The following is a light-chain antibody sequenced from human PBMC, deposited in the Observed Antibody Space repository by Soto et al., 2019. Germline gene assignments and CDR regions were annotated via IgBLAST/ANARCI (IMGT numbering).Light chain of an antibody. Sequence: EIVLTQSPGTLSLSPGARPTLSCRASQSVSSNYLAWYQQKPGQAPKVLIYRASIRATGIPDSFTGSGSGADFTLTISRLEPEDVAVYYCQQYSSSHVTFGGGTKVDIK. CDR3: QQYSSSHVT. J-gene: IGKJ4*01. CDR1: QSVSSNY. CDR2: RAS. V-gene: IGKV3-20*01.